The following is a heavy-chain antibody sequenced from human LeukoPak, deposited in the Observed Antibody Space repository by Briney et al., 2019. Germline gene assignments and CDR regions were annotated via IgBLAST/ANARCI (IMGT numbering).Heavy chain of an antibody. Sequence: GASVKVSCKASGYTFTGYYMHWVRQAPGQGLEWMGWINPNSGGTNYAQKFQGRVTMTRDTSISTAYMELRSLRSDDTAVYYCARDLYSSSVAGVWGQGTLVTVSS. CDR3: ARDLYSSSVAGV. D-gene: IGHD6-13*01. V-gene: IGHV1-2*02. CDR2: INPNSGGT. J-gene: IGHJ4*02. CDR1: GYTFTGYY.